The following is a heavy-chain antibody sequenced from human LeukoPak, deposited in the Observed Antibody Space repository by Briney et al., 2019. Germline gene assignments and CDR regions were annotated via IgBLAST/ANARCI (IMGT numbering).Heavy chain of an antibody. CDR3: ARDPTRYLRYGYFDY. J-gene: IGHJ4*02. V-gene: IGHV3-30*03. CDR2: ISYDGSNK. D-gene: IGHD3-9*01. Sequence: PGGSLRLSCAASGFTFSSYGMHWVRQAPGKGLEWVALISYDGSNKFYADSVKGRFTISRDSSQNTLYLQMNSLRTEDTAVYYCARDPTRYLRYGYFDYWGQGTLVTVSS. CDR1: GFTFSSYG.